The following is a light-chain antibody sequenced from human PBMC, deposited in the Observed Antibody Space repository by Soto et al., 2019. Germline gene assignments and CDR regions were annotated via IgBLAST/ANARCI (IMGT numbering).Light chain of an antibody. J-gene: IGLJ1*01. CDR2: DVG. CDR1: RNDIGAYNY. CDR3: CSYAGTYSYV. Sequence: QSVPTRPRAGRGSPGQTVTFSCTGKRNDIGAYNYVSWYQQHPGKAPKFIIYDVGKRPSGVPDRFSGSKSDNTASLIISGLQAEDEADYYRCSYAGTYSYVFGTGTK. V-gene: IGLV2-11*01.